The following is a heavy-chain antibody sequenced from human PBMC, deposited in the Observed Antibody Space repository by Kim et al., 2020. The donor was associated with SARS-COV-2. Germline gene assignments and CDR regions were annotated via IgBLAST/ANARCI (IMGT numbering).Heavy chain of an antibody. D-gene: IGHD3-10*01. CDR3: ARYGPRGIYYYYGMDV. J-gene: IGHJ6*02. V-gene: IGHV4-34*01. CDR2: INHSGST. Sequence: SETLSLTCAVYGGSFSGYYWSWIRQPPGKGLEWIGEINHSGSTNYNPSLKSRVTISVDTSKNQFSLKLSSVTAADTAVYYCARYGPRGIYYYYGMDVWGQGTTVTVSS. CDR1: GGSFSGYY.